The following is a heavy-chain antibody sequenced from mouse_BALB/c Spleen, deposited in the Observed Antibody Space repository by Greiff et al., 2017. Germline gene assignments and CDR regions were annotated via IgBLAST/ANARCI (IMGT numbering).Heavy chain of an antibody. D-gene: IGHD1-1*01. CDR1: GYSITSDYA. J-gene: IGHJ2*01. Sequence: ESGPGLVKPSQSLSLTCTVTGYSITSDYAWNWIRQFPGNKLEWMGYISYSGSTSYNPSLKSRISITRDTSKNQFFLQLNSVTTEDTATYYCARSYCSSLFDYWGQGTTLTVSS. V-gene: IGHV3-2*02. CDR2: ISYSGST. CDR3: ARSYCSSLFDY.